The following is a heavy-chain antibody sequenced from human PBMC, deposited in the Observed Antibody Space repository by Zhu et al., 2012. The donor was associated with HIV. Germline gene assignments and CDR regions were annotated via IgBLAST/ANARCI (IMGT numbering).Heavy chain of an antibody. V-gene: IGHV4-34*01. CDR1: GGSFSGYY. Sequence: QVQLQQWGAGLLKPSETLSLTCAVYGGSFSGYYWSRIRQPPGKGLEWIGEINHSGRTNYNPSLKSRVTISIDTSKNQFSLRLSSVTAADTAVLYCARHQSDGDYVFHWFDPWGQGTLVTVSS. CDR2: INHSGRT. CDR3: ARHQSDGDYVFHWFDP. J-gene: IGHJ5*02. D-gene: IGHD4-17*01.